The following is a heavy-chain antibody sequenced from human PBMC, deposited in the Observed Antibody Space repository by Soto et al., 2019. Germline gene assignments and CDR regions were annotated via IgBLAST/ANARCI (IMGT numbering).Heavy chain of an antibody. D-gene: IGHD1-1*01. J-gene: IGHJ5*02. CDR2: IYYSGST. CDR3: ARVRRYNWNDGWFDP. CDR1: GGSISSYY. Sequence: PSETLSLTCTVSGGSISSYYWSWIRQPPGKGLEWIGYIYYSGSTNYHPSLKSRVTISVDTSKNQFSLKLSSVTAADTAVYYCARVRRYNWNDGWFDPWGQGTLVTVSS. V-gene: IGHV4-59*01.